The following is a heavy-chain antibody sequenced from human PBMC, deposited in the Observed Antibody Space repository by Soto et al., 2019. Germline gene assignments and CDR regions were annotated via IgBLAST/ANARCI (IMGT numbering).Heavy chain of an antibody. Sequence: SETLSLTCTVSGGSISSYYWSWIRQPPGKGLEWIGYIYYSGSTNYNPSLKSRVTISVDTSKNQFSLKLSSVTAADTAVYYCAGGEPWIPYYFDYWGQGTLVTVSS. CDR1: GGSISSYY. D-gene: IGHD1-26*01. CDR2: IYYSGST. CDR3: AGGEPWIPYYFDY. J-gene: IGHJ4*02. V-gene: IGHV4-59*01.